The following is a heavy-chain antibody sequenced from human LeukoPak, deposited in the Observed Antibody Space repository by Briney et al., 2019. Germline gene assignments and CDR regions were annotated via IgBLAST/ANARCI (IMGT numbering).Heavy chain of an antibody. Sequence: GASVKVSCKASGYTFTRYYIHWVRQAPGQGLEWMGIINPSGGSTNYAQRFQGRVTMTRDTSTSTVYMELSSLRSEDTAVYYCARGSESPSSDGWVMTATALDSWGQGTLVTVSS. J-gene: IGHJ4*02. V-gene: IGHV1-46*01. CDR2: INPSGGST. CDR3: ARGSESPSSDGWVMTATALDS. D-gene: IGHD2-21*02. CDR1: GYTFTRYY.